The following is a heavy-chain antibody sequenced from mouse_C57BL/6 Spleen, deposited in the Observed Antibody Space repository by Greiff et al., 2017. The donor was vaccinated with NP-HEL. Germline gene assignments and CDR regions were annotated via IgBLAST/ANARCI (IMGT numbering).Heavy chain of an antibody. CDR2: IYPGDGDT. CDR1: GYAFSSYW. Sequence: QVQLKESGAELVKPGASVKISCKASGYAFSSYWMNWVKQRPGKGLEWIGQIYPGDGDTNYNGKFKGKATLTADKSSSTAYMQLSSLTSEDSAVYFCARGEGYGNYGNYYAMDYWGQGTSVTVSS. D-gene: IGHD2-1*01. V-gene: IGHV1-80*01. CDR3: ARGEGYGNYGNYYAMDY. J-gene: IGHJ4*01.